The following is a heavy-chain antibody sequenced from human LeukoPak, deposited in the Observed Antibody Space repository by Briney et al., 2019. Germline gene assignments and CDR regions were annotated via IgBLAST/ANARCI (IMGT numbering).Heavy chain of an antibody. CDR3: AKEDISSGYRFDY. CDR1: GFTFRSYA. CDR2: ISGSGGST. D-gene: IGHD3-22*01. Sequence: GGSLRLSCAASGFTFRSYAMSWVCQAPGKGLEWVSGISGSGGSTYYVDSVKGRFTISRDNSKNTLYLQMNSLRAEDTAVYYCAKEDISSGYRFDYWGQGTLVTVSS. J-gene: IGHJ4*02. V-gene: IGHV3-23*01.